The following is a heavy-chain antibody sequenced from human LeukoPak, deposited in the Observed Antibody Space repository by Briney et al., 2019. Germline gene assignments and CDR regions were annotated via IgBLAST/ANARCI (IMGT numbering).Heavy chain of an antibody. CDR3: AKSGTTCSGGSCYSHYFDL. CDR2: VSGGGGST. D-gene: IGHD2-15*01. CDR1: GFTFSNYA. J-gene: IGHJ4*02. V-gene: IGHV3-23*01. Sequence: GGSLRLSCAASGFTFSNYAMSWVRQAPGKGLQLVSAVSGGGGSTSYADSVKGRLTISRDNSKNTLYLQLNSLRAEDTAVYYCAKSGTTCSGGSCYSHYFDLSGQGTLVTVSS.